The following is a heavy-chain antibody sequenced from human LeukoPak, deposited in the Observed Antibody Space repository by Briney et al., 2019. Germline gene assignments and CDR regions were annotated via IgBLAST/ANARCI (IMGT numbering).Heavy chain of an antibody. D-gene: IGHD4-17*01. Sequence: ASVNVSRTASGYTFTSYDINWVRPATGRGREWVGWKNTNRDNTGYAQKSRGRATMTTNTSRSTAYMELRSLSSEDTAVYYGARGFFPPLWTLRVYYYYGMDVWGQGTTVTVSS. CDR2: KNTNRDNT. CDR1: GYTFTSYD. V-gene: IGHV1-8*01. J-gene: IGHJ6*02. CDR3: ARGFFPPLWTLRVYYYYGMDV.